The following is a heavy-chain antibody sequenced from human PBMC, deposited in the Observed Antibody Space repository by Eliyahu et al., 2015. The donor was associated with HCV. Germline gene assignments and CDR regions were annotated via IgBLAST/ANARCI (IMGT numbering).Heavy chain of an antibody. J-gene: IGHJ6*02. Sequence: QVQLQQWGAGLLKPSETLSLTCAVYGGSFSGYYWSWIRQPPGKGLEWIGEINHSGSTNYNPSLKSRVTISVDTSKNQFSLKLSSVTAADTAVYYCARARRWLQLHDYYYGMDVWGQGTTVTVSS. D-gene: IGHD5-24*01. CDR2: INHSGST. V-gene: IGHV4-34*01. CDR1: GGSFSGYY. CDR3: ARARRWLQLHDYYYGMDV.